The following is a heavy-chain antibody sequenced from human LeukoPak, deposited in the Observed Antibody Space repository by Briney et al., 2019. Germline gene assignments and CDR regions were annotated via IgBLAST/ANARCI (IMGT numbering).Heavy chain of an antibody. Sequence: GGSLRLSCAASGFTFSSYAMSWVRQAPGKGLEWVSAISGSGGSTYYADSVKGRFTISRDNAKNTLYLQMNSLRAEDTAVYYCARGPDIVVVVAATEAWFDPWGQGTLVTVSS. CDR2: ISGSGGST. V-gene: IGHV3-23*01. CDR1: GFTFSSYA. J-gene: IGHJ5*02. D-gene: IGHD2-15*01. CDR3: ARGPDIVVVVAATEAWFDP.